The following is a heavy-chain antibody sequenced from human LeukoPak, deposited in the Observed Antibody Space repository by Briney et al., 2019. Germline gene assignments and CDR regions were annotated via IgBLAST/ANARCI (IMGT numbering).Heavy chain of an antibody. D-gene: IGHD3-22*01. Sequence: SETLSLTFVVYGGSFSGYYWSWIRQPPGKGLEWIGEINHSGSTKYNPSLKSRVTISVDTSKNQFSLKLSSVTAADTAVYYCARRGIVVIKTTRWFDPWGQGTLVTVSS. J-gene: IGHJ5*02. CDR1: GGSFSGYY. V-gene: IGHV4-34*01. CDR3: ARRGIVVIKTTRWFDP. CDR2: INHSGST.